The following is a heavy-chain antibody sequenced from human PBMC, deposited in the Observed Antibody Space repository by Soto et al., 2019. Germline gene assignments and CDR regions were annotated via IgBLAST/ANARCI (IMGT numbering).Heavy chain of an antibody. CDR1: GGTFSSYA. Sequence: SVKVSCKASGGTFSSYAISWVRQAPGQGLEWMGGIIPIFGTANYAQKFQGRVTITADESTSTAYMELSSLRSEDTAVYYCARVSDDYGGNRVGWFDPWGQGTLVTVYS. V-gene: IGHV1-69*13. J-gene: IGHJ5*02. CDR3: ARVSDDYGGNRVGWFDP. D-gene: IGHD4-17*01. CDR2: IIPIFGTA.